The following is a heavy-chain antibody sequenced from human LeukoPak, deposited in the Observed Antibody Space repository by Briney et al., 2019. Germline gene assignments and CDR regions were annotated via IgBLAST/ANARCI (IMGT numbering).Heavy chain of an antibody. CDR2: VYHSGSS. CDR1: GYSITSGYY. D-gene: IGHD2-2*01. J-gene: IGHJ6*03. Sequence: PSETLSLTCAVSGYSITSGYYWGWIRQPPGKGLEWIGSVYHSGSSYYNPSLNSRVTISVDTSRNKFSLKLSSVTAADAAVYYCASQPAYNYMDVWGEGTTVTVSS. CDR3: ASQPAYNYMDV. V-gene: IGHV4-38-2*01.